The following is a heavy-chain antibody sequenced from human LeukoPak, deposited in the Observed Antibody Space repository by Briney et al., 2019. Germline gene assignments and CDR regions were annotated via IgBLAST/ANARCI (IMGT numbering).Heavy chain of an antibody. D-gene: IGHD5-18*01. CDR2: INPSGGST. V-gene: IGHV1-46*01. CDR1: GYTFTSYY. Sequence: ASVKVSCKASGYTFTSYYMHWVRQAPGQGLEWMGIINPSGGSTSYAQKFQGRVTMTRDTSTSTVYMELSSLRSEDTAVYYCARGDPWEAAMGLGSIDYWGQGTLVTVSS. J-gene: IGHJ4*02. CDR3: ARGDPWEAAMGLGSIDY.